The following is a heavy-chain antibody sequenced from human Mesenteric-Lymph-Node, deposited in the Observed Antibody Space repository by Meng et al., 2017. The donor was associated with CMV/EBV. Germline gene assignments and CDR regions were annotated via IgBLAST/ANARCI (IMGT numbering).Heavy chain of an antibody. CDR1: GYTFTDYF. D-gene: IGHD6-19*01. Sequence: KASGYTFTDYFMHWVRQAPGQGLEWMGRINPHSGGTNYPQSFQGRVTLTRDTSISTAYMELSGLRSDDTAVYYCARGAVAGTNWLDPWGQGTLVTVSS. CDR2: INPHSGGT. CDR3: ARGAVAGTNWLDP. V-gene: IGHV1-2*06. J-gene: IGHJ5*02.